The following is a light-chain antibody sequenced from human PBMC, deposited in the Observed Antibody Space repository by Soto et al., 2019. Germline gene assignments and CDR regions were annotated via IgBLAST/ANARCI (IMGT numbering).Light chain of an antibody. Sequence: EIVMTQSPATLSVSPGERATLSCRASQSVSSNLAWYQQKPGQAPRLLIYGASTRATGIPARFSGSGSGTEFKLTISSLQSEDFAVYYCQQYNNWPGTFGQGTKVEIK. CDR2: GAS. J-gene: IGKJ1*01. CDR3: QQYNNWPGT. CDR1: QSVSSN. V-gene: IGKV3-15*01.